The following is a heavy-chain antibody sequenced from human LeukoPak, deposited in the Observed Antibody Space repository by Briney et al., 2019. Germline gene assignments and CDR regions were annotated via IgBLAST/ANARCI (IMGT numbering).Heavy chain of an antibody. V-gene: IGHV7-4-1*01. CDR2: INTNTGNP. D-gene: IGHD1-1*01. CDR3: ARGLSVLNWNDLSRISGY. J-gene: IGHJ4*02. CDR1: GYTFTSYA. Sequence: ASVKVSCKASGYTFTSYAMNWVRQAPGQGLEWMGWINTNTGNPTYAQGFTGRFVFSLDTSVSTAYLQIGSLKAEDTAVYYCARGLSVLNWNDLSRISGYWGQGTLVTVSS.